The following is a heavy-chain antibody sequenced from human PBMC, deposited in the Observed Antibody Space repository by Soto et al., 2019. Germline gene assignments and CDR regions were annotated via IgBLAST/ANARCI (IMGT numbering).Heavy chain of an antibody. CDR2: IYYSGST. CDR1: GGSISSYY. V-gene: IGHV4-59*01. CDR3: ARDLGSSGWYGGFDY. Sequence: SSETLSLTCTVSGGSISSYYWSWIRQPPGKGLEWIGYIYYSGSTNYNPSLKSRVTISVDTSKNQFSLKLSSVTAADTAVYYCARDLGSSGWYGGFDYWGQGTLVTVSS. J-gene: IGHJ4*02. D-gene: IGHD6-19*01.